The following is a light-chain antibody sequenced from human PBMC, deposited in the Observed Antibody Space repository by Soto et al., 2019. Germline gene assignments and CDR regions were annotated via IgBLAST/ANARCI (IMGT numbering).Light chain of an antibody. CDR2: GAS. J-gene: IGKJ3*01. V-gene: IGKV3-20*01. CDR3: QQYGSAPGVT. Sequence: EMELTQSLGTLSLSRGERATLSCRASQRVISSYLAWYQQKPGPAPRLLIYGASSRATGIPDRFSGSGSGTDFTLTISRLEPEDFAVYYCQQYGSAPGVTFGPGTNLDIK. CDR1: QRVISSY.